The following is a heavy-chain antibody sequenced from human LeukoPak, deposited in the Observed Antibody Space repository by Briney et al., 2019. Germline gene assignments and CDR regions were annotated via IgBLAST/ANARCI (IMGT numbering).Heavy chain of an antibody. CDR3: ARQTGSGLFILP. D-gene: IGHD3/OR15-3a*01. CDR2: IYYSGST. Sequence: SETLSLTCAVSGGSISSGGYSWSWIRQPPGKGLEWIGYIYYSGSTYYNPSLKSRVTISVDTSKNQFSLKLSSVTAADTAVYYCARQTGSGLFILPGGQGTLVTVSS. CDR1: GGSISSGGYS. V-gene: IGHV4-30-4*07. J-gene: IGHJ4*02.